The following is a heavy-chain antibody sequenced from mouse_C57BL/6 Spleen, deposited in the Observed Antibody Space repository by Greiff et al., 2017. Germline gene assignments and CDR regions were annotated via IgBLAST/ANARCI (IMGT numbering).Heavy chain of an antibody. Sequence: VQLQQPGAELVRPGSSVKLSCKASGYTFTSYWMHWVKQRPIQGLEWIGNIDPSDSETHYNQKFKDKATLTVDKSSSTAYMRLSSLTSEDSAVYYCAREDSNYAMDYWGQGTSVTVSS. V-gene: IGHV1-52*01. J-gene: IGHJ4*01. CDR2: IDPSDSET. CDR3: AREDSNYAMDY. D-gene: IGHD2-5*01. CDR1: GYTFTSYW.